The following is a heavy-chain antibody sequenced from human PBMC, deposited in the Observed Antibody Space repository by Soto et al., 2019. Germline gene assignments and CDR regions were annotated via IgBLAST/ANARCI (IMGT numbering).Heavy chain of an antibody. D-gene: IGHD2-2*01. J-gene: IGHJ3*02. V-gene: IGHV3-33*01. Sequence: GGSLRLSCAASGFTFSSYGMHWVRQAPGKGLEWVAVIWYDGSNKYYADSVKGRFTISRDNSKNTLYLQMNSLRAEDTAVYYCARGLCSSTSCFDAFDIWGQGTMVTVSS. CDR3: ARGLCSSTSCFDAFDI. CDR2: IWYDGSNK. CDR1: GFTFSSYG.